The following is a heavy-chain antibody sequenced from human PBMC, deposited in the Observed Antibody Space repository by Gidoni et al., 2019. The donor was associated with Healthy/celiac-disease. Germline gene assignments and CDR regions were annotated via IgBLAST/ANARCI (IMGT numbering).Heavy chain of an antibody. CDR1: GYTFTGYY. V-gene: IGHV1-2*04. Sequence: QVQLVQSGAEVKKPGASVKVSCKASGYTFTGYYMTWVRQAPGQGLEWMGWINPNSGGTNYAQKFQGWVTMTRDTSISTAYMELSRLRSDDTAVYYCARALAHYYYYGMDVWGQGTTVTVSS. J-gene: IGHJ6*02. CDR2: INPNSGGT. CDR3: ARALAHYYYYGMDV.